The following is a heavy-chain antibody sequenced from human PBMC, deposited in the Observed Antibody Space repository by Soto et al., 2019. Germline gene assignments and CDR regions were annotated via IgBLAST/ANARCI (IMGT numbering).Heavy chain of an antibody. Sequence: QVQLVQSGAEVREPGASVKVSCKASGYSFTSLDINWVRQTAGQGLEWMGWTQPRTGRTGYAQKFQSRVTMTRDTSIITAYKELTTLTSDDTAFYCCARGVSAGVDYGGQGSLVTFSS. CDR1: GYSFTSLD. V-gene: IGHV1-8*01. CDR3: ARGVSAGVDY. CDR2: TQPRTGRT. J-gene: IGHJ4*02. D-gene: IGHD1-26*01.